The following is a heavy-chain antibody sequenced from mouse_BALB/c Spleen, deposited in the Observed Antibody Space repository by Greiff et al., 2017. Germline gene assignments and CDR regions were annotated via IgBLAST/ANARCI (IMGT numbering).Heavy chain of an antibody. J-gene: IGHJ4*01. Sequence: LQQPGSELVRPGASVKLSCKASGYTFTSYWMHWVKQRHGQGLEWIGNIYPGSGSTNYDEKFKSKGTLTVDTSSSTAYMHRSSLTSEDSAVYYCTRSYGNYAMDYWGQGTSVTVSS. CDR2: IYPGSGST. D-gene: IGHD2-1*01. CDR3: TRSYGNYAMDY. V-gene: IGHV1S22*01. CDR1: GYTFTSYW.